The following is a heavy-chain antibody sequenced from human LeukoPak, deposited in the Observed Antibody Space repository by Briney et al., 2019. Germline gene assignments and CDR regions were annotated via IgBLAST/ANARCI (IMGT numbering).Heavy chain of an antibody. CDR3: ASGPSGGYYFED. J-gene: IGHJ4*02. V-gene: IGHV3-20*04. CDR1: GFSFGTYG. CDR2: INWHGAST. Sequence: GGSLRLSCAASGFSFGTYGMSWVSQVPGKGLEWVSGINWHGASTVYADSVRGRFTISRDHAKNSLYLQMNSLRSEGAALYYCASGPSGGYYFEDWGQGTLVTVSS. D-gene: IGHD6-19*01.